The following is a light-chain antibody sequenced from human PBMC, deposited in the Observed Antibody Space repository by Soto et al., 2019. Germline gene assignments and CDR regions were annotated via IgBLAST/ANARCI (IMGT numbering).Light chain of an antibody. CDR3: LQDYNYPLT. CDR2: AAT. V-gene: IGKV1-6*01. CDR1: QGIRND. Sequence: AIQMTQSPSSLSASVGDRVTITCRASQGIRNDLGWYQQKPGKAPKLLIYAATTLQSGDTSRFSGSVSCTDFTLTITSLQPEDFANYYCLQDYNYPLTFGGGTKVEIK. J-gene: IGKJ4*01.